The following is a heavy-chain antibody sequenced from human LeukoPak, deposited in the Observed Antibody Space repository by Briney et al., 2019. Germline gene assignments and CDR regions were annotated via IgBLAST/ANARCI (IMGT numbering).Heavy chain of an antibody. V-gene: IGHV1-18*01. CDR3: ARDTLRYFDWLFHLAY. D-gene: IGHD3-9*01. CDR1: GYTFTSYG. CDR2: ISAYNGNT. J-gene: IGHJ4*02. Sequence: ASVKVSCKASGYTFTSYGISWVRQAPGQGLEWMGWISAYNGNTNDAQKLQGRVTMTTDTSTISAYMELRSLRSDDTAVYYCARDTLRYFDWLFHLAYWGQGPLATVSS.